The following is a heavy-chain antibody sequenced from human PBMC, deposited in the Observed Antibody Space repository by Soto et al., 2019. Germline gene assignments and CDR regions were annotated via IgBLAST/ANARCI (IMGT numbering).Heavy chain of an antibody. Sequence: QVQLVQSGAEVKKPGSSVKVSCKASGGTFSSYAISWVRQAPGQGLEWMGGIIPIFGTANYAQKFQGRVTITADESTSTAYMELSSLRSEDTAVYYCASPTLTYGEHDNLYYYYGMDVWGQGTTVTVSS. CDR3: ASPTLTYGEHDNLYYYYGMDV. J-gene: IGHJ6*02. V-gene: IGHV1-69*01. CDR2: IIPIFGTA. CDR1: GGTFSSYA. D-gene: IGHD4-17*01.